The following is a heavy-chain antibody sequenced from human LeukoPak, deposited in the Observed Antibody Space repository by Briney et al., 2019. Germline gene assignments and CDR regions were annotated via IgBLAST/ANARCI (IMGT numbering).Heavy chain of an antibody. D-gene: IGHD4-23*01. CDR1: GFTFSSYW. CDR2: IASDGSST. J-gene: IGHJ4*02. V-gene: IGHV3-74*01. Sequence: GGSLRLSCAGSGFTFSSYWMNWVRQAPGKGLVWVSRIASDGSSTTYADSVKGRFSISRDNAKNTLYLQMNSLRVEDTAVYYCARGRPHGNDYWGQGTLVTVSS. CDR3: ARGRPHGNDY.